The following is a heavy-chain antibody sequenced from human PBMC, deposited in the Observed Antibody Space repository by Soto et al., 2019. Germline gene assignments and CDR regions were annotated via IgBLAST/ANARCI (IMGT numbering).Heavy chain of an antibody. D-gene: IGHD6-13*01. V-gene: IGHV3-48*02. J-gene: IGHJ5*02. CDR2: ISSSSTI. CDR1: GFTFSSYT. CDR3: ARGVGYNWFDP. Sequence: EAQLVESGGGLVQPGGSLRLSCAASGFTFSSYTMNWVRQAPGKGLEWVSYISSSSTIYYADSVKGRFTISRDNAKNSLYLQMNSLRDEDTAVYYCARGVGYNWFDPWGQGTLVTVSS.